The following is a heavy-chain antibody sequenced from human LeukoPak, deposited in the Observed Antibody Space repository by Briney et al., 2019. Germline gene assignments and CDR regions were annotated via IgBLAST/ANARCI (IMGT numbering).Heavy chain of an antibody. CDR3: TRAPSEIGGYYPEYFRH. J-gene: IGHJ1*01. CDR2: IKSDGTT. V-gene: IGHV3-74*01. CDR1: GFTFSMYW. Sequence: GGALRLSCAASGFTFSMYWMHWVRQPPGKGLVGVSRIKSDGTTDYADSVKGRFTISRDNAKNTVSLQMNSLRPEDTGVYYCTRAPSEIGGYYPEYFRHWGQGTLVTVSS. D-gene: IGHD3-22*01.